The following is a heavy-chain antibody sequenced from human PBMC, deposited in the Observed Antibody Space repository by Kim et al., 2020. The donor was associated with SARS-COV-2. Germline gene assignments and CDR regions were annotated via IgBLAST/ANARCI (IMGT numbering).Heavy chain of an antibody. CDR1: GYTFTSYY. CDR3: ARDGSLPLQTMVRGVRYYYNGMDV. V-gene: IGHV1-46*01. Sequence: ASVKVSCKASGYTFTSYYMHWVRQAPGQGLEWMGIINPSGGSTSYAQKFQGRVTMTRDTSTSTVYMELRSLRSEDTAVYYCARDGSLPLQTMVRGVRYYYNGMDVWGQGTTVTVSS. CDR2: INPSGGST. D-gene: IGHD3-10*01. J-gene: IGHJ6*02.